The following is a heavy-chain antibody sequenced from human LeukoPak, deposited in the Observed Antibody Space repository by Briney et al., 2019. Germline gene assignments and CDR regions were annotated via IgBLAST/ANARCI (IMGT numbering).Heavy chain of an antibody. J-gene: IGHJ4*02. CDR2: ISSSSSYL. D-gene: IGHD3-10*01. CDR1: GFTFSSYS. CDR3: ARSALLWFGESPDY. V-gene: IGHV3-21*01. Sequence: GGSLRLSCAASGFTFSSYSMNWVRQAPGKGLEWVSSISSSSSYLYYADSVKGRFTISRDNAKNSLYLQMNSLRAEDTAVYYCARSALLWFGESPDYWGQGTLVTVSS.